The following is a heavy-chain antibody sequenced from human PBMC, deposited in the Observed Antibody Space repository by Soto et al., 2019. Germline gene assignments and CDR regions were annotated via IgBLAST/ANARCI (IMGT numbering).Heavy chain of an antibody. D-gene: IGHD1-26*01. V-gene: IGHV3-30*18. CDR1: GFTFSSYG. J-gene: IGHJ5*02. CDR3: AKDPRRVGATVFDP. Sequence: GGSLRLSCAASGFTFSSYGMHWVRQAPGKGLEWVAVISYDGSNKYYADSVKGRFTISRDNSKNTLYLQMNSLRAEDTAVYYCAKDPRRVGATVFDPWGQGTLVTVSS. CDR2: ISYDGSNK.